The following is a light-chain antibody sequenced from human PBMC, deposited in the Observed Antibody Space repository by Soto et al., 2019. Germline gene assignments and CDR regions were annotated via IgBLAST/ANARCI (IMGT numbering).Light chain of an antibody. CDR3: QQRSNWPLP. CDR2: DAS. CDR1: QSVSRY. V-gene: IGKV3-11*01. J-gene: IGKJ4*01. Sequence: EIVLTQSPATLSLSPGERATLSCRASQSVSRYLAWYQQKPGQAPRLLIDDASNRVTGIPARFSGSGSGTDFTLTISSLEPEDCAVYYCQQRSNWPLPFGVGTKGEIK.